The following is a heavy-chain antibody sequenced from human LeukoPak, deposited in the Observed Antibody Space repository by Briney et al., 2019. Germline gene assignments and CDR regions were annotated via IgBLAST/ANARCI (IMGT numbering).Heavy chain of an antibody. CDR3: ASPGGATDDAFDI. CDR2: MNPNSGNT. J-gene: IGHJ3*02. V-gene: IGHV1-8*03. Sequence: GASVKVSCKASGYTFTSYHINWVRQATGQGLEWMGWMNPNSGNTGYAQKFQGRVTITRNTSISTAYMELSSLRSEDTAVYYCASPGGATDDAFDIWGQGTMVTVSS. D-gene: IGHD1-26*01. CDR1: GYTFTSYH.